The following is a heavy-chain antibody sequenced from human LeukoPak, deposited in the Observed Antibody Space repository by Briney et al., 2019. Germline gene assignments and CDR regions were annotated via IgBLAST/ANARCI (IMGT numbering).Heavy chain of an antibody. J-gene: IGHJ4*02. CDR1: AFTSSSYW. CDR2: INGDGGST. D-gene: IGHD3-22*01. CDR3: ARADSSKTRSFDY. Sequence: GGSLRLSCAASAFTSSSYWMHWVRQAPGKGLVWVSRINGDGGSTNYADAVKGRFTISRDNAENTLYLQMNSLRAEDTAVYYCARADSSKTRSFDYWGQGTLVTVSS. V-gene: IGHV3-74*01.